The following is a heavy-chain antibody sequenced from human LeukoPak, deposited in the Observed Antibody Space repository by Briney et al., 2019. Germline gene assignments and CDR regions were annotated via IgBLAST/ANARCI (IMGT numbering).Heavy chain of an antibody. CDR2: ISGSGNRT. D-gene: IGHD3-10*01. Sequence: GGSLRLSCAVSGFTFTSYAIAWVRQAPGKGLEWVSTISGSGNRTYYAKSVKGRFTLSRDISTSMVYLQMSSLRVEETAVYYCARVQYGYLSGSYRIFFDYWGQGALVTVSP. CDR3: ARVQYGYLSGSYRIFFDY. J-gene: IGHJ4*02. CDR1: GFTFTSYA. V-gene: IGHV3-23*01.